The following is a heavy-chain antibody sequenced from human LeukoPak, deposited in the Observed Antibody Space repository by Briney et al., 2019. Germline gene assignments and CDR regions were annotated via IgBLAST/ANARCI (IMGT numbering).Heavy chain of an antibody. CDR2: IIPIFGTA. CDR1: GYTFTSYA. V-gene: IGHV1-69*13. J-gene: IGHJ6*02. Sequence: SVKVSCKASGYTFTSYAISWVRQAPGQGLEWMGGIIPIFGTANYAQKFQGRVTSTADESTSTAYMELSSLRSEDTAVYYCARDTIFGVVIPRYYYGMDVWGQGTTVTVSS. CDR3: ARDTIFGVVIPRYYYGMDV. D-gene: IGHD3-3*01.